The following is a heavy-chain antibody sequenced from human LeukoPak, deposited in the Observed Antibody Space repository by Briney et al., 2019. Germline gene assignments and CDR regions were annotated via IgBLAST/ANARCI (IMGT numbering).Heavy chain of an antibody. J-gene: IGHJ4*02. D-gene: IGHD1-26*01. CDR1: GGAFGDYT. CDR2: IRRNSYSGTT. CDR3: SSDFGGSYFLDY. Sequence: SLRLSCTTSGGAFGDYTMSWVRQAPGQGLEWVGLIRRNSYSGTTEYAASVKGRFTISSDDSNTIDFMPMNSMKTEATDVYYCSSDFGGSYFLDYWGQGTMVTVSS. V-gene: IGHV3-49*04.